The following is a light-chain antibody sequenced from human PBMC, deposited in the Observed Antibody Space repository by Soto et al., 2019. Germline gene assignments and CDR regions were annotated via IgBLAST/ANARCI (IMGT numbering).Light chain of an antibody. Sequence: EIVLTQSPATLSLSPGERATLSCGASQSVSSYLAWYQQKPGQAPRLLIYDASNRATGIPARFSGSGSGTDFTLTISSLEPEDFAVYYCQQRSNWPRYTFGQGTKLEIK. CDR2: DAS. CDR3: QQRSNWPRYT. CDR1: QSVSSY. V-gene: IGKV3-11*01. J-gene: IGKJ2*01.